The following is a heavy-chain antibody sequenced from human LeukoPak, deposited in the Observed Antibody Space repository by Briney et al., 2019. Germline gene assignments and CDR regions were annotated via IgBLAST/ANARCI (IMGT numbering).Heavy chain of an antibody. D-gene: IGHD1-26*01. J-gene: IGHJ4*02. CDR1: GYSFSSYW. CDR2: IWPGDSDT. Sequence: GESLKIFCKGSGYSFSSYWIGWVRQMPGKGLEWMGVIWPGDSDTRYSPSFQGQVTISADKSISTAYLQWSSLKASDTAMYYCARLSGSYILDYWGQGTLVTVSS. V-gene: IGHV5-51*01. CDR3: ARLSGSYILDY.